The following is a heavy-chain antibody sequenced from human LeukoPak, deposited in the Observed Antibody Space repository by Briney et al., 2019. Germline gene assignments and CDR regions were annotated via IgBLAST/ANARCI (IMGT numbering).Heavy chain of an antibody. J-gene: IGHJ4*02. CDR2: ISSSGSTI. CDR3: ARESRLVVPVADY. V-gene: IGHV3-11*01. D-gene: IGHD2-2*01. Sequence: GGSLRLSCAASGFTFSDYYMSWIRQAPGKGLEWVSYISSSGSTIYYADSAKGRFTISRDNAKNSLYLQMNSLRAEDTAVYYCARESRLVVPVADYWGQGTLVTVSS. CDR1: GFTFSDYY.